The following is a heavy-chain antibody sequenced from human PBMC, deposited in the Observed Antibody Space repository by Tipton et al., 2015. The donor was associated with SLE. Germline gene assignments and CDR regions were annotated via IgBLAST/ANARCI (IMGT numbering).Heavy chain of an antibody. CDR2: ISGSGGTT. CDR1: GFTFSTYA. CDR3: AKLMVFRYFDGFLGYFDH. Sequence: SLRLSCTASGFTFSTYAMSWVRQAPGKGLEWVPTISGSGGTTYYADSVKGRFTISRDNSKNTLYLQMSSLRAEDTAVYYCAKLMVFRYFDGFLGYFDHWGQGTLVTVSS. J-gene: IGHJ4*02. V-gene: IGHV3-23*01. D-gene: IGHD3-9*01.